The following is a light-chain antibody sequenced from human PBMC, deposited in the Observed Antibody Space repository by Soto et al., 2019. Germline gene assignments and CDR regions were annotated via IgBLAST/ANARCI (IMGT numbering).Light chain of an antibody. CDR2: SNN. CDR3: ASWDDRLGAVI. Sequence: QSVLTQPPSGSGTPGQRVFISFSGSSSNIGGTNYAYWYQQLPGAAPKLLMHSNNLRPSGVPERISGSKSGTSASLAISGLRSEDEAVYYCASWDDRLGAVIFGGGTK. V-gene: IGLV1-47*02. J-gene: IGLJ2*01. CDR1: SSNIGGTNY.